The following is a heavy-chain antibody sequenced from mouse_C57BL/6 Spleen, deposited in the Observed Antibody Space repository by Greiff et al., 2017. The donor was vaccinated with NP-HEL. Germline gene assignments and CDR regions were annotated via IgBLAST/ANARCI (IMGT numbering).Heavy chain of an antibody. V-gene: IGHV1-52*01. Sequence: QVQLQQPGAELVRPGSSVKLSCKASGYTFTSYWMHWVKQRPIQGLEWIGNIDPSDSETHYNQKFKDKATLTVDKSSSTAYMQLSSLTSEDSAVYYCARPEYGSSRSYWYFDVWGTGTTVTVSS. J-gene: IGHJ1*03. D-gene: IGHD1-1*01. CDR1: GYTFTSYW. CDR3: ARPEYGSSRSYWYFDV. CDR2: IDPSDSET.